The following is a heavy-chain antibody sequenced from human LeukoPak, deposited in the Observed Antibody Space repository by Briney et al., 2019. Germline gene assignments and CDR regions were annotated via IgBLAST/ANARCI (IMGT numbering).Heavy chain of an antibody. D-gene: IGHD7-27*01. CDR1: GFTFRNYV. V-gene: IGHV3-72*01. J-gene: IGHJ3*02. Sequence: GGSLRLSCAASGFTFRNYVIHWVRQAPGRGLEWIGRMRNKANGYTTENAASVKGRLTLSRDDLRRLVYLQLKSLKIEDTAVYYCTTSPETGVNVFDIWGQGTMVTVSS. CDR3: TTSPETGVNVFDI. CDR2: MRNKANGYTT.